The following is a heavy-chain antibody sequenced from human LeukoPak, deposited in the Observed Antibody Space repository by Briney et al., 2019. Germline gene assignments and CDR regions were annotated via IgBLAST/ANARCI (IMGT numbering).Heavy chain of an antibody. J-gene: IGHJ3*02. D-gene: IGHD6-13*01. CDR2: ISYDGSNK. CDR1: GFTFSSYG. Sequence: GGSLRLSCAASGFTFSSYGTHWVRQAPGKGLEWVAVISYDGSNKYYADSVKGRFTISRDNSKNTLYLQMNSLRAEDTAVYYCARDRYSSSWYKNGAFDIWGQGTMVTVSS. CDR3: ARDRYSSSWYKNGAFDI. V-gene: IGHV3-30*03.